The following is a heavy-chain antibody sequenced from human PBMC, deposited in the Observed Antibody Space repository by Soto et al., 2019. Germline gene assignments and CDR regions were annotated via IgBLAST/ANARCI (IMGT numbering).Heavy chain of an antibody. CDR3: ARVHGSGWGAFDI. CDR2: IYHSGST. Sequence: QLQLQESGSGLVKPSQTLSLTCAVSGGSISSGGYSWSWIRQPPGKGLEWSGYIYHSGSTYYNPSLKSRVTISVDRSKNQFSLKLSSVTAADTAVYYCARVHGSGWGAFDIWGQGTMVTVSS. J-gene: IGHJ3*02. CDR1: GGSISSGGYS. V-gene: IGHV4-30-2*01. D-gene: IGHD3-10*01.